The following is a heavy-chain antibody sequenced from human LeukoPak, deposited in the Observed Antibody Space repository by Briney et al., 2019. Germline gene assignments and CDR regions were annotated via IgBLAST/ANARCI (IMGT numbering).Heavy chain of an antibody. Sequence: PSETLSLTCTISGGSISSYYRSWIRQSAGNGLEWIGRIYTSGSITYNPSLKSRVTLSLDTSKNQFSLKLSSVTAADTAVYYCARRHSSSWYFDYWGQGTLVTVSS. J-gene: IGHJ4*02. CDR2: IYTSGSI. D-gene: IGHD6-13*01. CDR1: GGSISSYY. V-gene: IGHV4-4*07. CDR3: ARRHSSSWYFDY.